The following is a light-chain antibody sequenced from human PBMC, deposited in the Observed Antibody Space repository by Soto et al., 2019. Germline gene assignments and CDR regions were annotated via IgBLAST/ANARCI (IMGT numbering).Light chain of an antibody. J-gene: IGLJ1*01. V-gene: IGLV2-14*01. CDR1: SSDVGGYNY. CDR3: SSYTSSSTQV. CDR2: DVS. Sequence: QSALTQPASVSGSPGQSITISCTGNSSDVGGYNYVSWYQQHPGKAPKLMNYDVSNRPSGVSNRFSGSKSGNTASLTISGLQAEDEADYYCSSYTSSSTQVFGTGTKVTVL.